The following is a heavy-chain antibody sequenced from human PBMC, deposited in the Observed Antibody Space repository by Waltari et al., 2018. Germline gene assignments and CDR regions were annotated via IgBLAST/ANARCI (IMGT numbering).Heavy chain of an antibody. V-gene: IGHV3-9*01. CDR2: ISWNSGSI. CDR1: GFTFDDNA. CDR3: AKDIGWQGSSCS. J-gene: IGHJ4*02. Sequence: EVQLVESGGGLVKPGRSLRLYCADSGFTFDDNAMHWDRQAPGKGRAWVSGISWNSGSICYAYSVNVRFTISRYNAKNSLYLQMNSLIAEDTALYYCAKDIGWQGSSCSWGPVTLVTVSS. D-gene: IGHD2-15*01.